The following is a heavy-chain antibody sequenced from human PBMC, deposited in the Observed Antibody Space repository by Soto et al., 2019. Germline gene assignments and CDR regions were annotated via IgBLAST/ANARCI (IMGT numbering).Heavy chain of an antibody. J-gene: IGHJ4*02. CDR1: GFTFSGSA. V-gene: IGHV3-73*01. D-gene: IGHD3-16*01. CDR2: IRSKANSYAT. CDR3: TRMGPQVGFDY. Sequence: GGSLRLSCAASGFTFSGSAMHWVRQASGKGLEWVGRIRSKANSYATAYAASVKGRFTISRDDSKNTAYLQMNSLKTEDTAVYYCTRMGPQVGFDYWGQGTLVTVSS.